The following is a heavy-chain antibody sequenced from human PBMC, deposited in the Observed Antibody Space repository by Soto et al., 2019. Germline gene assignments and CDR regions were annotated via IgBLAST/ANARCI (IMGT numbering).Heavy chain of an antibody. CDR1: GGSISSSNW. D-gene: IGHD3-10*01. V-gene: IGHV4-4*02. CDR3: ARFTMVRGELGAKGYYYYGMDV. Sequence: SETLSLTCAVSGGSISSSNWWSWVRQPPGKGLEWIGEIYHSGSTNYNPSLKSRVTISVDKSKNQFSLKLSSVTAADTAVYYCARFTMVRGELGAKGYYYYGMDVWGQGTTVTVSS. CDR2: IYHSGST. J-gene: IGHJ6*02.